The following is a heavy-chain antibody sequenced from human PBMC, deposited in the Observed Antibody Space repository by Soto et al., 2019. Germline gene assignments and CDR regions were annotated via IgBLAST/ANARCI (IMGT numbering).Heavy chain of an antibody. D-gene: IGHD6-25*01. V-gene: IGHV4-30-4*01. CDR2: IYYSGST. CDR3: ARVSSGSWYYYSGMDV. Sequence: SETLSLTCTVSGGSISIGDYYWSWIRQHPGKGLEWIGYIYYSGSTYYNPSLKSRVTISVDTSKNQFSLKLSSVTAADTAVYYCARVSSGSWYYYSGMDVWGQGTTVTVSS. CDR1: GGSISIGDYY. J-gene: IGHJ6*02.